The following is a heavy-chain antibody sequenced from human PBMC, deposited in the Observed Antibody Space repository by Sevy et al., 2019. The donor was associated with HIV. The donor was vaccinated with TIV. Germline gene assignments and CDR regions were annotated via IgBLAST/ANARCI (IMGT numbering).Heavy chain of an antibody. J-gene: IGHJ4*02. Sequence: GGSPRLSCKASGFTFSDYAMNWFRQAPGKGLEWIGFIRSKAYGETSEYAASVKGRFTISRDDSKNIAYLQLNRLKTEDTAVYYCAREGDYGDDDFASWGQGTLVTVSS. D-gene: IGHD4-17*01. CDR3: AREGDYGDDDFAS. CDR1: GFTFSDYA. CDR2: IRSKAYGETS. V-gene: IGHV3-49*03.